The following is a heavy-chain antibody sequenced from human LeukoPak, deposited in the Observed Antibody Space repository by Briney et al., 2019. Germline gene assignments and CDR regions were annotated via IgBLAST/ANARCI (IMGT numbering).Heavy chain of an antibody. CDR2: IYYSGDS. J-gene: IGHJ5*02. V-gene: IGHV4-59*01. CDR3: ARGDYDILTGYYGSPSNWFDP. CDR1: GGSINYYY. D-gene: IGHD3-9*01. Sequence: PSETLSLTCTVSGGSINYYYWMWIRQSPGKGLEWIGYIYYSGDSDYNPSLKSRVTISIDTSKNRFSLKLTSVTAADTAVYFCARGDYDILTGYYGSPSNWFDPWGQGTRVTVSS.